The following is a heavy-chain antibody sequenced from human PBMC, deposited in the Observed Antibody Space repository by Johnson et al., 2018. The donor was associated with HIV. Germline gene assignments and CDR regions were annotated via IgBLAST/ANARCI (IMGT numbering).Heavy chain of an antibody. CDR3: TRESTPWGADYVGYGLDV. CDR1: GFTFDDYG. V-gene: IGHV3-48*03. D-gene: IGHD5-18*01. Sequence: VQLVESGGRVVRPGGSLRLSCVASGFTFDDYGMSWVRQAPGKGLEWVAHISSSGTTKYYADSVKGRFTISRDNTKKSLYLEMNSLRVDDTAIYYCTRESTPWGADYVGYGLDVWGQGTMVAVSS. CDR2: ISSSGTTK. J-gene: IGHJ3*01.